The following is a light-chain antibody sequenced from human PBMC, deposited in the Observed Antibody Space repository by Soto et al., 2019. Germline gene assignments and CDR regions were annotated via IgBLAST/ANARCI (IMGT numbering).Light chain of an antibody. CDR2: AAS. Sequence: DIQMTQPPSTLSASVGDRVTITCRASQYISSWLAWYQQKPGTAPRLLIYAASTLQSGVPSRFSGSGSGTDFTLTISCLQSEDFATYYCQQYYSYPLLFGQGTKVDI. CDR1: QYISSW. J-gene: IGKJ1*01. V-gene: IGKV1-5*01. CDR3: QQYYSYPLL.